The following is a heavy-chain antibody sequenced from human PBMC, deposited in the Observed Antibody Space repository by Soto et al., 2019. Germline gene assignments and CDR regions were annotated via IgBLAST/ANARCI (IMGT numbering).Heavy chain of an antibody. CDR3: VRGKVNFDY. CDR2: IYQSGNT. Sequence: SEALSLTCIVSDYSISSGYHWGWIRQPPGKGLECIGTIYQSGNTYYNPSLKSRVILSIDTSKNQFSLKLSTVTAADTAVYYCVRGKVNFDYWGKGILVTVSS. J-gene: IGHJ4*02. V-gene: IGHV4-38-2*02. CDR1: DYSISSGYH.